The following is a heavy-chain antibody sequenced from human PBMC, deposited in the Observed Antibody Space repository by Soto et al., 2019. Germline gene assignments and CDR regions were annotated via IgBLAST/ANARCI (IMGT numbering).Heavy chain of an antibody. CDR1: GFTFSSYW. V-gene: IGHV3-7*05. J-gene: IGHJ4*02. CDR3: ARFAAVAGGYFDY. Sequence: EVQLVESGGGLVQPGGSLRLSCAASGFTFSSYWMSWVRQAPGKGLEWVANIKQDGSEKYYVDSVKGRFTISRDNAKNSLYLQMNSLRAEDTAVFYCARFAAVAGGYFDYWGQGTLVTVSS. CDR2: IKQDGSEK. D-gene: IGHD6-19*01.